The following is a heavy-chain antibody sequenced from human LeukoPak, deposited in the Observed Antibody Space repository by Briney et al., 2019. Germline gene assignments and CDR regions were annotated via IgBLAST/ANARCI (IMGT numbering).Heavy chain of an antibody. CDR3: ARGTSTGIADY. V-gene: IGHV4-59*01. CDR1: GGSISSYY. J-gene: IGHJ4*02. D-gene: IGHD6-13*01. Sequence: SETLSLTCTVSGGSISSYYWSWIRQPPGKGLEWIGYIYYSGSSNYNPSLKSRVTISVGTSKNQFSLKLSSVTAADTAVYYCARGTSTGIADYWGQGALVTVSS. CDR2: IYYSGSS.